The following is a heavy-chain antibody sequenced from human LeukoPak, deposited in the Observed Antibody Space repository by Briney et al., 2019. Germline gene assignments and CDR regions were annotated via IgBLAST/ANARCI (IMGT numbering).Heavy chain of an antibody. CDR1: GYTFTGYY. Sequence: SVKVSCKASGYTFTGYYMHWVRQAPGQGLEWMGWINPNSGGTNYAQKFQGRVTMTRDTSISTAYMELSRLRSDDTAVYYCARVKGIAAAGTGMSHKTYYFDYWGQGTLVTVSS. CDR3: ARVKGIAAAGTGMSHKTYYFDY. V-gene: IGHV1-2*02. D-gene: IGHD6-13*01. CDR2: INPNSGGT. J-gene: IGHJ4*02.